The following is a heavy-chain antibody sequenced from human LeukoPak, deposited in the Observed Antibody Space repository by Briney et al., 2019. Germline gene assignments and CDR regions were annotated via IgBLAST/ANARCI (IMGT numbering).Heavy chain of an antibody. Sequence: PGGFLRLSCAASGFTFSKDDFHWGGKAPGKGLGWGAAIGVVGDTYYADSVKGRFTIGREDAANSLYLQMRSLEAGNTALYYCTKEFCGSRAACAGGSYYDFWGRGALVTVSS. CDR2: IGVVGDT. D-gene: IGHD2-15*01. J-gene: IGHJ2*01. CDR3: TKEFCGSRAACAGGSYYDF. CDR1: GFTFSKDD. V-gene: IGHV3-13*01.